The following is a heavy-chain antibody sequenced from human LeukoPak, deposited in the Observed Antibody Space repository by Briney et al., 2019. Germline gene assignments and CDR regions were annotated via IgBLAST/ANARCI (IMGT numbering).Heavy chain of an antibody. J-gene: IGHJ3*02. Sequence: GGSLRLPCAASGFTFSSYSMNWVRQAPGKGLEWVSSISSSSSYIYYADSVKGRFTISRDNAKNSLYLQLNSLRAEDTAVYYCASYYYDSSGWSAIAALDIWGQGTIVTVSS. CDR2: ISSSSSYI. V-gene: IGHV3-21*01. CDR3: ASYYYDSSGWSAIAALDI. CDR1: GFTFSSYS. D-gene: IGHD3-22*01.